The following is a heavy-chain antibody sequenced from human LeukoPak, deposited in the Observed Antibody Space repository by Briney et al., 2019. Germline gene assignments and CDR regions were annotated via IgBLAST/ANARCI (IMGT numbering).Heavy chain of an antibody. CDR3: ARGKYSSPLDAFDI. CDR1: GGSISGYY. Sequence: SETLSLTCTVSGGSISGYYWSWTRQPPGKGLEWIGYIYYSGSTNYNPSLKSRVTISVDTSKNQFSLKLSSVTAADTAVYYCARGKYSSPLDAFDIWGQGTMVTVSS. D-gene: IGHD6-19*01. J-gene: IGHJ3*02. CDR2: IYYSGST. V-gene: IGHV4-59*01.